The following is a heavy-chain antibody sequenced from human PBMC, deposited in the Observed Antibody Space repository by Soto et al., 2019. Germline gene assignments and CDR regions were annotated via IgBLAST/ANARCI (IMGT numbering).Heavy chain of an antibody. Sequence: EVQLVESGGGLVKPGGSLRLSCAASGFTFSSYSMNWVRQAPGKGLEWVSSISSSSSYIYYADSVKGRFTISRDNAKNSLYLQMNSLRAEDTAVYYCAREGDIVVVPAATVREYYGMDVWGQGTTVTVSS. V-gene: IGHV3-21*01. J-gene: IGHJ6*02. D-gene: IGHD2-2*01. CDR1: GFTFSSYS. CDR2: ISSSSSYI. CDR3: AREGDIVVVPAATVREYYGMDV.